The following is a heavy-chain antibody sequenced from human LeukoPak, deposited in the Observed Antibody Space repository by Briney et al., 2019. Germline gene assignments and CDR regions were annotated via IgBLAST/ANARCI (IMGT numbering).Heavy chain of an antibody. CDR1: GGSISSYY. J-gene: IGHJ3*02. Sequence: SEALSLTCTVSGGSISSYYWSWIRQPAGKGLEWIGRIYTGGSTNYNPSLKSRVTMSVDTSKNQFSLKLSSVTAADTAVYYCARGLYCSSTSCYTSGAFDIWGQGTMVTVSS. CDR3: ARGLYCSSTSCYTSGAFDI. D-gene: IGHD2-2*02. CDR2: IYTGGST. V-gene: IGHV4-4*07.